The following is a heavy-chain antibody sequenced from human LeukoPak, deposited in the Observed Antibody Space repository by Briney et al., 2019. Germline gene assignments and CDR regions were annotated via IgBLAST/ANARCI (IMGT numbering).Heavy chain of an antibody. J-gene: IGHJ4*02. Sequence: GASVKVSCKASGYTFTGYYMHWVRQAPGQGLEWMGWINPNSGGTNYAQKFQGRVTMTRDTSISTVYMELSGLRSDDTAVYYCARGVYCSRTSCYIDYRGQGTLVTVSS. D-gene: IGHD2-2*02. CDR3: ARGVYCSRTSCYIDY. CDR1: GYTFTGYY. V-gene: IGHV1-2*02. CDR2: INPNSGGT.